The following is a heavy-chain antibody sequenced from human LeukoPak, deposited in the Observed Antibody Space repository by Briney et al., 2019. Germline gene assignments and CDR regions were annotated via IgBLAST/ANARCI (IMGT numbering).Heavy chain of an antibody. V-gene: IGHV1-2*02. CDR3: ARVPVADPGVVDY. CDR2: INPNSGGT. D-gene: IGHD6-19*01. J-gene: IGHJ4*02. Sequence: GASVKVSCKASGYTFTGYYMHWVRQAPGQGLEWMGWINPNSGGTNYAQKFQGRVTMTRDTSISTAYMELSRLRSDDTAVYYCARVPVADPGVVDYWGQGTLVTVSS. CDR1: GYTFTGYY.